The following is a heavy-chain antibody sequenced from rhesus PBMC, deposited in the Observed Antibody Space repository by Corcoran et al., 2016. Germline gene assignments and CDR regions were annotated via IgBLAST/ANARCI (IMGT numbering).Heavy chain of an antibody. V-gene: IGHV5-20*01. CDR3: ARGYNWNQGLGY. J-gene: IGHJ4*01. CDR1: GYSYTSDG. CDR2: IDPSDSDT. D-gene: IGHD1-26*01. Sequence: EVQLAQSGAEGKRPGESLKIAGKTSGYSYTSDGSSGVRQMHGKGLEWMGAIDPSDSDTRYNPSFQGQVTISADKSISTAYLQWSRLKASDTATYYCARGYNWNQGLGYWGQGVLVTVSS.